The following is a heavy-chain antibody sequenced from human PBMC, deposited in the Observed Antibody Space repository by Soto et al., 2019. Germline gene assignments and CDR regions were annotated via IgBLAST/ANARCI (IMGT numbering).Heavy chain of an antibody. CDR3: ARESGGATATLDYYYFYMDV. D-gene: IGHD5-12*01. Sequence: VQLVQSGAEVKKPGASVKVSCKTSGDSFNDYYIHWVRQAPGQGLEWMGWIKPNGGLTKYAQKFQGRVTVTRATPIRTVYLDLSSLRSDDTAVYYCARESGGATATLDYYYFYMDVWGKGTTVTVSS. J-gene: IGHJ6*03. CDR1: GDSFNDYY. V-gene: IGHV1-2*02. CDR2: IKPNGGLT.